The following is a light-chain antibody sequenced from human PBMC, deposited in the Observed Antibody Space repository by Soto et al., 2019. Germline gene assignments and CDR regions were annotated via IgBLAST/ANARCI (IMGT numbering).Light chain of an antibody. CDR1: TIGNKH. Sequence: SYELTQPLSVSVALGQTARITCGGNTIGNKHVHWYQQKPGQAPVLVIYRATNRPSGIPERFSGSNSGNTATLTISRAQAGDEADYYCQVWDSTTAIFGGGTKVTVL. CDR2: RAT. CDR3: QVWDSTTAI. V-gene: IGLV3-9*01. J-gene: IGLJ2*01.